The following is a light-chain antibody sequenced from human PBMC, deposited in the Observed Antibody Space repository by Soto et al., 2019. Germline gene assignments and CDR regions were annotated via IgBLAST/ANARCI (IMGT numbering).Light chain of an antibody. J-gene: IGKJ4*01. Sequence: DIQMTQSPSTLSASVGDRVTITCRASQSISSWLAWYQQKPGKAPKLLISDASSYEGGVPSRFSGSGSGTEFTLAISSLQPEDSATYYCQQSFSTPQTFGGGTKVDIK. CDR3: QQSFSTPQT. CDR1: QSISSW. V-gene: IGKV1-5*01. CDR2: DAS.